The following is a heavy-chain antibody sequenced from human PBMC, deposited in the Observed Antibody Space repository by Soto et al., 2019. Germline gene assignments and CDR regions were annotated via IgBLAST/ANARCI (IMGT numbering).Heavy chain of an antibody. V-gene: IGHV1-46*01. J-gene: IGHJ4*02. CDR1: GYTFTSYY. D-gene: IGHD1-26*01. CDR2: INPSGGST. CDR3: ARDSGSYSDFDY. Sequence: ASVKVSCKASGYTFTSYYMHWVRQAPGHGLEWMGIINPSGGSTSYAQKSQGRVTMTRDTSTRTVYMELSSLRSEDTAVYYCARDSGSYSDFDYWGQGTLVTVSS.